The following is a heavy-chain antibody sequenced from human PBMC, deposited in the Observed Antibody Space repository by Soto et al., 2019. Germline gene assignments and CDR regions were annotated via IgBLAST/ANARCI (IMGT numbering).Heavy chain of an antibody. CDR2: VYSTGST. J-gene: IGHJ5*02. CDR3: ARDEYYDSNNWFDH. Sequence: SETLSLTCSVSGGSIGSSSYYWSWIRQPVGEGLQWIGRVYSTGSTNYNPSLRSRVTMSVDTSQNQFFLRLSSVTAADTAVYYCARDEYYDSNNWFDHWGQGILVTVSS. V-gene: IGHV4-61*02. D-gene: IGHD3-22*01. CDR1: GGSIGSSSYY.